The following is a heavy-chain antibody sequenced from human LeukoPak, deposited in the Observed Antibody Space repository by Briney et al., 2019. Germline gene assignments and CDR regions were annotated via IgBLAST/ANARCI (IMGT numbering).Heavy chain of an antibody. Sequence: ASVKVSCKASGGTFSSYAISWVRQAPGQGLEWMGGIIPIFGTANYAQKFQGRVTITTDESTSTAYMELSSLRSEDTAVYYCARDRWNYGHYFDYWGQGTLVTVSS. V-gene: IGHV1-69*05. CDR1: GGTFSSYA. J-gene: IGHJ4*02. CDR3: ARDRWNYGHYFDY. CDR2: IIPIFGTA. D-gene: IGHD1-7*01.